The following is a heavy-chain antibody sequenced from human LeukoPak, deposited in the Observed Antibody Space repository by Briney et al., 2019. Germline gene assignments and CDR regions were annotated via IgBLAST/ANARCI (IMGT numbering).Heavy chain of an antibody. CDR2: IKEDDSEI. Sequence: GGSLRLSCAASGFLFSKCWMTWVRQAPGKGLEWVANIKEDDSEIYYVESVKGRFSISRDNAKNSLYLEMSSLRVEDTAVYFCARLRSLDKWGQGTLVTVS. CDR1: GFLFSKCW. CDR3: ARLRSLDK. D-gene: IGHD5-24*01. J-gene: IGHJ4*02. V-gene: IGHV3-7*01.